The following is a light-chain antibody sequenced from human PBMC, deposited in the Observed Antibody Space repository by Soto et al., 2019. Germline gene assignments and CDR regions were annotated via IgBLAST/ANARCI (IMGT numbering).Light chain of an antibody. CDR2: GAS. V-gene: IGKV3-15*01. Sequence: APLSVSTGKREDLSGRASQSVTSNVAWYQQIPGQTPRLLIYGASTRATGIPVRFSGSWSGTVFTVTIFRLAREDLTVYCCQQYGESPRTFCHEGKV. CDR1: QSVTSN. CDR3: QQYGESPRT. J-gene: IGKJ1*01.